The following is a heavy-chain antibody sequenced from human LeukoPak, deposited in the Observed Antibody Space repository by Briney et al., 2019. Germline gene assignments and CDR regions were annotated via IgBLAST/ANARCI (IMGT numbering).Heavy chain of an antibody. CDR2: MNPHSGKT. V-gene: IGHV1-8*01. CDR3: ARLSSHYGDYKVDP. D-gene: IGHD4-17*01. CDR1: GYPFNNYD. Sequence: ASVKVSCKASGYPFNNYDINWVRQATGQGLEWMGWMNPHSGKTGYAQNFQGRVTMTRDTSISTAYMEPSSLRSEDTAVYYCARLSSHYGDYKVDPWGQGTLVTVSS. J-gene: IGHJ5*02.